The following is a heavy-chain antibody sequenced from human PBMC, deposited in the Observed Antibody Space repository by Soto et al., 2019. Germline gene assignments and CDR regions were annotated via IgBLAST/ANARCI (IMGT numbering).Heavy chain of an antibody. J-gene: IGHJ3*02. Sequence: QVQLVQSGAEVKKPGSSVKVSCKASGGTFSRYTFSWVRQAPGQGLQWMGRIIPILGIANYAQNFQGRVTITADKSTSTAYMVLSSLRSEDTAVYYCARDLLDSRGASSSFDIWGQGTMVTVSS. CDR2: IIPILGIA. CDR3: ARDLLDSRGASSSFDI. CDR1: GGTFSRYT. D-gene: IGHD3-22*01. V-gene: IGHV1-69*08.